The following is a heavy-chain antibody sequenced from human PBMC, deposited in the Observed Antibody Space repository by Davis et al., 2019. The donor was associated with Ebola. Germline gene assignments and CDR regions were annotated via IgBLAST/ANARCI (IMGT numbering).Heavy chain of an antibody. J-gene: IGHJ4*02. CDR3: ARIYSGYCSGGSCYSFDY. Sequence: SETLSLTCTVSGGSISSYYWSWIRQPPGKGLEWIGFIYYSGSTNYTPSLKSRVTISVDTSKNQFSLKLSSVTAADTAVYYCARIYSGYCSGGSCYSFDYWGQGTLVTVSS. D-gene: IGHD2-15*01. CDR1: GGSISSYY. V-gene: IGHV4-59*01. CDR2: IYYSGST.